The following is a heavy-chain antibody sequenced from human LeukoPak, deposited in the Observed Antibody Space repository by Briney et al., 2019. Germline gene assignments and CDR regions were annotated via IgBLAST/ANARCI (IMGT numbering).Heavy chain of an antibody. CDR2: IYPGDSDT. Sequence: GEALKISCKGSGYGFTSYWIGWGRRMPGKGLEGMGIIYPGDSDTRYSPSFQGQVTISADKSISTAYLQWSSLKASDTAMYYCARHRGVYDYVWGSYRYWELDYWGQGTLVTVSS. V-gene: IGHV5-51*01. J-gene: IGHJ4*02. D-gene: IGHD3-16*02. CDR1: GYGFTSYW. CDR3: ARHRGVYDYVWGSYRYWELDY.